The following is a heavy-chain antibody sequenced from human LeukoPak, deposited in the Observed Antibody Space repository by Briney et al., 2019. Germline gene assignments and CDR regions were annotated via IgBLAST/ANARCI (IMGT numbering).Heavy chain of an antibody. CDR2: INHSGST. Sequence: SETLSLTCAVYGGSFSDYYWSWIRQSPGKGLEWIGEINHSGSTNYNPSLKSRVTISVDTSKNQFSLKLNSVTAADTAVYYCASCSSTSWYAGDWFDPWGRGTLVTVSS. CDR1: GGSFSDYY. J-gene: IGHJ5*02. D-gene: IGHD2-2*01. CDR3: ASCSSTSWYAGDWFDP. V-gene: IGHV4-34*01.